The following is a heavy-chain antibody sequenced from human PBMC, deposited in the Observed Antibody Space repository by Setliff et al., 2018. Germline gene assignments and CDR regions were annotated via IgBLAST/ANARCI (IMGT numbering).Heavy chain of an antibody. Sequence: TSETLSLTCAVSGGSISSGSYYWSWIRQPAGKGLEWVGRLHTSGSTNYNPSLKSRVTISVDTSKNQFSLKLSSVTAADTAVYYCARQRRIWNDLDYFDYWGQGTLVTVSS. D-gene: IGHD1-1*01. V-gene: IGHV4-61*02. CDR2: LHTSGST. J-gene: IGHJ4*02. CDR3: ARQRRIWNDLDYFDY. CDR1: GGSISSGSYY.